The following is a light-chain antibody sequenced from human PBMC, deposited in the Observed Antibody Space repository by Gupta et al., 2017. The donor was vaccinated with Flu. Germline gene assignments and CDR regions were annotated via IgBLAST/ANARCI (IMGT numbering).Light chain of an antibody. CDR3: QVWDGGRDDSGL. Sequence: SSVLTQPPSVSVAPGQTARMTCGGDNIGSKSVHWYQQKPGQAPVVVVYDDSDRPSGIPERFSGSHSGNTATLTINRVDAGDEADYYCQVWDGGRDDSGLFGGGTKLTVL. CDR1: NIGSKS. CDR2: DDS. J-gene: IGLJ2*01. V-gene: IGLV3-21*02.